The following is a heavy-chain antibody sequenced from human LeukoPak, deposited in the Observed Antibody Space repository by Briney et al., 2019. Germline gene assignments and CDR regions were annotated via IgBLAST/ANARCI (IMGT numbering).Heavy chain of an antibody. CDR1: GGSISSYY. D-gene: IGHD5-18*01. Sequence: SETLSLTCTVSGGSISSYYWSWIRQPAGKGLEWIRRIYTSGSTNYNPSLKSRVTMSVDTSKNQFSPKLSSVTAADTAVYYCARDRLDTAMVTPFDYWGQGTLVTVSS. V-gene: IGHV4-4*07. CDR3: ARDRLDTAMVTPFDY. J-gene: IGHJ4*02. CDR2: IYTSGST.